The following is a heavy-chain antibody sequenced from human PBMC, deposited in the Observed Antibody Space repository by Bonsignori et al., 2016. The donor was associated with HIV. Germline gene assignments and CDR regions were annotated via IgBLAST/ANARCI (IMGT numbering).Heavy chain of an antibody. J-gene: IGHJ3*02. CDR2: IRYDGSNK. CDR1: GFTFSSYG. V-gene: IGHV3-30*02. Sequence: GGSLRLSCAASGFTFSSYGMHWVRQAPGKGLEWVAFIRYDGSNKYYADSVKGRCTISRDNSKNTLYLQMNSLRAEDTAVYHCVVLGDDAFDIWGQGTMVTVSS. D-gene: IGHD3-16*01. CDR3: VVLGDDAFDI.